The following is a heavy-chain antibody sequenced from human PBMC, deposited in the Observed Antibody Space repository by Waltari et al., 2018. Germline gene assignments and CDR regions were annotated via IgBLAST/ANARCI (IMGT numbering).Heavy chain of an antibody. D-gene: IGHD6-19*01. CDR2: IYYSGST. Sequence: QVQLQESGPGLVKPSESLSLTCTVSGGSIRSYYWGWIRQPPGKGLVTIGYIYYSGSTNCNPSLKSRVTISVDTSKNRFSLKLSSVTAADTAVYYCASLYSSGWYDAFDIWGQGTMVTVSS. CDR1: GGSIRSYY. J-gene: IGHJ3*02. V-gene: IGHV4-59*08. CDR3: ASLYSSGWYDAFDI.